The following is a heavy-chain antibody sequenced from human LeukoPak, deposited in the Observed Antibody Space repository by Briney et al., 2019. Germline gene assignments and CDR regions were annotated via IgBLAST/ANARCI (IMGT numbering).Heavy chain of an antibody. CDR3: ARAVHYSGSGSYYTIFDY. CDR1: GGSISSYF. D-gene: IGHD3-10*01. CDR2: IYSSGST. Sequence: KPSETLSLTCTVSGGSISSYFWNWIRQPAGKGLEWIGRIYSSGSTSYNPSLKSRVTLSVDTSKNQFSLKVSSVTAADTAVYYCARAVHYSGSGSYYTIFDYWGQGTLVTVSS. J-gene: IGHJ4*02. V-gene: IGHV4-4*07.